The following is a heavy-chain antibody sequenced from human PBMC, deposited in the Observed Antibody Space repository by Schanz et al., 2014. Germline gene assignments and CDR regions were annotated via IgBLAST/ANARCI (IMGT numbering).Heavy chain of an antibody. V-gene: IGHV1-69*08. Sequence: QVQLVQSGAEVKKPGSSVKVSCKASGGTFSSYTISWVRQAPGQGPEWMGRIIPILGIGNDAQKFQGRVTMTADKSTSTDYMELRSLRSDDTAVYYCARDQSPYTNSSDVRYFDYWGQGTPVTVSS. CDR3: ARDQSPYTNSSDVRYFDY. CDR1: GGTFSSYT. J-gene: IGHJ4*02. CDR2: IIPILGIG. D-gene: IGHD6-6*01.